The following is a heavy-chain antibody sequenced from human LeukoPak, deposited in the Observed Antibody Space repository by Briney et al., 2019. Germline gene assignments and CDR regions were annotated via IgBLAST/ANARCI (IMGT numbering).Heavy chain of an antibody. V-gene: IGHV1-46*01. D-gene: IGHD2-21*02. CDR3: ARVTWHIVVVTAKSRRFDAFDI. CDR2: INPSSTST. Sequence: ASVKISCKASGYTFTNFYIHWVRQAPGQGLEWMGMINPSSTSTSYTQQFQGRVTMTRDTSTSTVYMEVSSLRSEDTAVYYCARVTWHIVVVTAKSRRFDAFDIWGQGTMVTVSS. CDR1: GYTFTNFY. J-gene: IGHJ3*02.